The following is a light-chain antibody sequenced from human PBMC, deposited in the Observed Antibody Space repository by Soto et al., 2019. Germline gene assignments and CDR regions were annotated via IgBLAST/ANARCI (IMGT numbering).Light chain of an antibody. J-gene: IGKJ2*01. CDR1: QSVSSSY. CDR2: GAS. CDR3: HQYGSSPYT. V-gene: IGKV3-20*01. Sequence: EIVLTQSPGTLSLSPGERATLSCRASQSVSSSYLAWYQQQPGQAPRLLIYGASSRATGIPDRFSGSGSGTDFTLTISRLEPEDFAVYYCHQYGSSPYTFGQGTKLESK.